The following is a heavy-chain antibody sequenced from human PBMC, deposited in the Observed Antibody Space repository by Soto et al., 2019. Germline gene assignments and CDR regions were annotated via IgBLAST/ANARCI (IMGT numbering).Heavy chain of an antibody. V-gene: IGHV1-24*01. CDR2: FEPEDGKT. D-gene: IGHD6-19*01. CDR3: ARDVAVAGIVYYYYGMDV. J-gene: IGHJ6*02. CDR1: GYTFSSYA. Sequence: ASVKVSCKASGYTFSSYAISWVRQAPGQGLEWMGGFEPEDGKTIYAQKLQGRVTMTEDTSTDTAYMELSSLRSDDTAVYYCARDVAVAGIVYYYYGMDVWGQGTTVTVSS.